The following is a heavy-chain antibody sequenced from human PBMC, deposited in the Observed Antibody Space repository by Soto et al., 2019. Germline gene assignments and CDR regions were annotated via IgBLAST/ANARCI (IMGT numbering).Heavy chain of an antibody. J-gene: IGHJ4*02. CDR1: GFTFSSYV. V-gene: IGHV3-23*01. D-gene: IGHD3-3*01. Sequence: EVQLLESGGGLVQPGGSLRLSCAASGFTFSSYVMSWVRQAPGKGLEWVSAISGSGGSTYYADSVKGRFTISRDNSKNTLYLQMNSLRAEDTAVYYCAKDFWSGYYGSYWGQGTLVTVSS. CDR3: AKDFWSGYYGSY. CDR2: ISGSGGST.